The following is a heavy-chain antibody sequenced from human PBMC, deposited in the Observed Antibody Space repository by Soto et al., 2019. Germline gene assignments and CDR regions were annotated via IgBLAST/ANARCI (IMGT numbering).Heavy chain of an antibody. CDR2: INAGNGNT. CDR1: GYTFTSYA. CDR3: ARAVYYDILTGYYLAFDI. D-gene: IGHD3-9*01. V-gene: IGHV1-3*01. Sequence: GASVKVSCKASGYTFTSYAMHWVRQAPGQRLEWMGWINAGNGNTKYSQKFQGRVTITRDTSASTAYMELSSLRSEHTAVYYCARAVYYDILTGYYLAFDIWGQGTMVTVSS. J-gene: IGHJ3*02.